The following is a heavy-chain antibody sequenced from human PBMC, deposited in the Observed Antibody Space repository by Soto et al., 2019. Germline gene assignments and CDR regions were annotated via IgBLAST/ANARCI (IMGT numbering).Heavy chain of an antibody. CDR3: ARDSIVGTTVPTYYFDY. D-gene: IGHD1-26*01. J-gene: IGHJ4*02. CDR1: GGSISGYY. CDR2: IYYSGST. Sequence: SETLSLTCTVSGGSISGYYWSWSRQPPGKGLEWIGYIYYSGSTNYNPSLKSRVTISVDTSKNQFSLKLRSVTAADTAVYYCARDSIVGTTVPTYYFDYWGQGTLITVSS. V-gene: IGHV4-59*01.